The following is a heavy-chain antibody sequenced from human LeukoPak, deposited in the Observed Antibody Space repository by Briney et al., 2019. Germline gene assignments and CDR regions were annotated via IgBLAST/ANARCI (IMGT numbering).Heavy chain of an antibody. CDR3: ARNNGMDV. CDR2: VNRGGSET. V-gene: IGHV3-7*03. Sequence: GGSLRLSCAASGFALSSHWMTWVRQVPGRGPEWVANVNRGGSETYYLDSVKGRFTISKDNAKNSLYLQMNSLRAEDTALYHCARNNGMDVWGQGTTVIVSS. CDR1: GFALSSHW. J-gene: IGHJ6*02.